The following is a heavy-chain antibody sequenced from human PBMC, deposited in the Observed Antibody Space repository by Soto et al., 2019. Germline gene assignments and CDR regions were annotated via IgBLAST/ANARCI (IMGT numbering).Heavy chain of an antibody. CDR1: GGSISSYY. V-gene: IGHV4-59*01. CDR2: IYYSGST. J-gene: IGHJ6*02. Sequence: SETLSLTCTVSGGSISSYYWSWIRQPPGKGLEWIGYIYYSGSTNYNPSLKSRVTISVDTSKNQFSLKLSSVTAADTAVYYCARDSCSSTSCYPPHGMDVWSQGTTVTVSS. D-gene: IGHD2-2*01. CDR3: ARDSCSSTSCYPPHGMDV.